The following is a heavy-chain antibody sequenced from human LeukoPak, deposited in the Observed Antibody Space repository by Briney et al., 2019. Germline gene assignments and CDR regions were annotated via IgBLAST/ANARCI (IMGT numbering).Heavy chain of an antibody. CDR3: ARAPSRNSSSSD. D-gene: IGHD6-6*01. Sequence: SETLSLTCAVYGGSFSGYYWSWIRQPPGKGLEWIGEINHSGSTNYNPSLKSRVTISVDTSKNQFSLKLSSVTAADTAVYYCARAPSRNSSSSDWGQGTLVTVSS. J-gene: IGHJ4*02. V-gene: IGHV4-34*01. CDR1: GGSFSGYY. CDR2: INHSGST.